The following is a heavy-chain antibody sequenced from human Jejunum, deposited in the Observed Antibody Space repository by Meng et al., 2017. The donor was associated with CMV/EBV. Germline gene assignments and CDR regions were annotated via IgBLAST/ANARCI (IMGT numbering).Heavy chain of an antibody. J-gene: IGHJ4*02. V-gene: IGHV3-23*03. CDR1: GFTFGSYA. CDR3: AKLPRKAATYFDY. D-gene: IGHD6-25*01. Sequence: SGFTFGSYAMGWVRQAPGKGLEWVSVIYGAASSIYYADSVKGRFTISRDDSKNTLYLQMNALRAEDTAVYYCAKLPRKAATYFDYWGQGTLVTVSS. CDR2: IYGAASSI.